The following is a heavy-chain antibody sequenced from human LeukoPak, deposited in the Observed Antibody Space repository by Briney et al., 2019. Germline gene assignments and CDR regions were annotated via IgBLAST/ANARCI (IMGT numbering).Heavy chain of an antibody. D-gene: IGHD6-13*01. J-gene: IGHJ6*03. Sequence: GASVKVSCKASGGTFSSYAISWVRQAPGQGLEWMGGIIPIFGTANYAQKFQGRVTITADKSTSTAYMELRSLRSDDTAVYYCARGAGFYYYYYMDVWGKGTTVTISS. CDR1: GGTFSSYA. CDR2: IIPIFGTA. V-gene: IGHV1-69*06. CDR3: ARGAGFYYYYYMDV.